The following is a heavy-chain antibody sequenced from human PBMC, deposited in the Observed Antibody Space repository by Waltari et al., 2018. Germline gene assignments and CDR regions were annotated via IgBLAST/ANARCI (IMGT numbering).Heavy chain of an antibody. CDR2: IYYSGST. D-gene: IGHD3-3*01. V-gene: IGHV4-59*11. CDR3: ARLGVVIGLNWFDP. J-gene: IGHJ5*02. CDR1: GGSISSHY. Sequence: QVQLQESGPGLVKPSETLSLTCTVSGGSISSHYWGWIRQPPGKGLEWIGYIYYSGSTNYNPSLKSRVTISVDTSKNQFSLKLSSVTAADTAVYYCARLGVVIGLNWFDPWGQGTLVTVSS.